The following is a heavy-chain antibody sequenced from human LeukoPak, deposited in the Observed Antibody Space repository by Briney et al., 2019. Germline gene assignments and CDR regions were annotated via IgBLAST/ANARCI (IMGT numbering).Heavy chain of an antibody. D-gene: IGHD3-10*01. CDR1: GFTFSSYA. Sequence: GGSLRLSCAASGFTFSSYAMSWVRQVPGKGLEWVSAISGSGGSTYYADSVKGRFTISRDNSKNTLYLQMNSLRAEDTAVYYCAKVPSMVRGVIIGYWGQGTLVTVSS. CDR2: ISGSGGST. J-gene: IGHJ4*02. CDR3: AKVPSMVRGVIIGY. V-gene: IGHV3-23*01.